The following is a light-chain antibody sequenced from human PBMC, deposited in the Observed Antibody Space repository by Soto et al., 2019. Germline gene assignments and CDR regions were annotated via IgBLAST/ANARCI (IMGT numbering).Light chain of an antibody. CDR1: SSDVGGYNY. Sequence: QSVLTQPASVSGSPGQSITISCTGTSSDVGGYNYVSWYQQHPGKAPKLMIYDVSNRPSGVSNRFSGSKSGNTASLPISGLQAEDEADYYCSSYTSSSTLLYVFGPGTKLTVL. V-gene: IGLV2-14*01. CDR3: SSYTSSSTLLYV. CDR2: DVS. J-gene: IGLJ1*01.